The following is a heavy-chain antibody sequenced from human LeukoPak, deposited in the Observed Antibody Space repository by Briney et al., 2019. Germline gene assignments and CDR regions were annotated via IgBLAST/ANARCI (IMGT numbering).Heavy chain of an antibody. CDR2: ITTYNGNT. J-gene: IGHJ4*02. V-gene: IGHV1-18*01. Sequence: GASVRVSCKTSGYTFTGYGISWVRQAPGQGLEWMGWITTYNGNTNYIQKLQGRVTMTTDTSTSTAYMELRSLRSDDTAVYYCARGPYYDSWSGAGYWGQGTLVTVSS. D-gene: IGHD3-3*01. CDR1: GYTFTGYG. CDR3: ARGPYYDSWSGAGY.